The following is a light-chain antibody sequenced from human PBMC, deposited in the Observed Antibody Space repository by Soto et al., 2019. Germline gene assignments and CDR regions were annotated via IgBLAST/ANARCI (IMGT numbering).Light chain of an antibody. CDR1: QSVSSSY. Sequence: EIVLTQSPGTLSLSPGERATLSCRASQSVSSSYLAWYQQKPGQAPRLLIYGASSRATGIPARFNGSGSGTEFTLTISSLQSEDFAVYYCQQYNNWPPTLGQGTRLEIK. CDR2: GAS. V-gene: IGKV3D-15*01. CDR3: QQYNNWPPT. J-gene: IGKJ5*01.